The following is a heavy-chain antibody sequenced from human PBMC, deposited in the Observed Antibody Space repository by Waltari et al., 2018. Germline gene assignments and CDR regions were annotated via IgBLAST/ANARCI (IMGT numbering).Heavy chain of an antibody. CDR2: IYYSGST. J-gene: IGHJ4*02. D-gene: IGHD2-21*02. Sequence: QVQLQESGPGLVKPSETLSLTCTVSGGSISSYYWHWIRQPPGKGLEWIGCIYYSGSTFYNPSLKIRVTISVDTSKNQISLKLTSVTAADTALYFCAREIYGGNSRPFDYWGQGTLVTVSS. CDR3: AREIYGGNSRPFDY. CDR1: GGSISSYY. V-gene: IGHV4-59*01.